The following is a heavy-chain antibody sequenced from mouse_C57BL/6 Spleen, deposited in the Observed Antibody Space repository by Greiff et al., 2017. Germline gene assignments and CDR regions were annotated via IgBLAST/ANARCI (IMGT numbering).Heavy chain of an antibody. CDR2: ISNLAYSI. CDR3: ARQGSSGENFDY. V-gene: IGHV5-15*04. D-gene: IGHD3-2*02. CDR1: GFTFSDYG. Sequence: EVTFVESGGGLVQPGGSLNLSCAASGFTFSDYGMAWVRQAPRKGPEWVAFISNLAYSIYYADTVTGRFTISRENAKNTLYLEMSSLRSEDTAMYYCARQGSSGENFDYWGQGTTLTVSS. J-gene: IGHJ2*01.